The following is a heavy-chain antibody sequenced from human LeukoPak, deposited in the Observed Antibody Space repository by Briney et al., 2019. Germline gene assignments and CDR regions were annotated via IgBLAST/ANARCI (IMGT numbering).Heavy chain of an antibody. CDR3: ARGQLPGNY. CDR1: GFTFTRDW. V-gene: IGHV3-7*05. J-gene: IGHJ4*02. CDR2: VKQDGSEK. Sequence: AGGSLRLSCAASGFTFTRDWMTWVRQAPGKGLEWVANVKQDGSEKYYVDSVKGRFTISRDNARNSLYLQMNSLRAADSAVYYCARGQLPGNYWGQGTLVTVSS. D-gene: IGHD2-2*01.